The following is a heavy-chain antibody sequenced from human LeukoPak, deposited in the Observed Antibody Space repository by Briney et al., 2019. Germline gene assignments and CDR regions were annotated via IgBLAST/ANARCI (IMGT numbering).Heavy chain of an antibody. Sequence: GASVKVSCKXSGYTFTSYYMHWVRQAPGQGLEWMGIINPSGGSTSYAQKFQGRVTKTRDTSTSTVYMELSSLRSEDTAVYYCARVTSTYYYDSSGYQDNWFDPWGQGTLVTVSS. CDR2: INPSGGST. V-gene: IGHV1-46*01. CDR3: ARVTSTYYYDSSGYQDNWFDP. J-gene: IGHJ5*02. CDR1: GYTFTSYY. D-gene: IGHD3-22*01.